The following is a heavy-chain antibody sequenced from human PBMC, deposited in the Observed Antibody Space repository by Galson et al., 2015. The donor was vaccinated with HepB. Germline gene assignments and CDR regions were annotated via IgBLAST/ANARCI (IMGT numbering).Heavy chain of an antibody. Sequence: SLRLSCAASGFTFSSYSMNWVRQAPGKGLEWVSYISGSRSSIYYADSVKGRFTISRDNAKNSLNLQMNSLRDEDTAVYYCAGRGYSYGFDYYYGMDVWGQGTTVTVSS. CDR3: AGRGYSYGFDYYYGMDV. V-gene: IGHV3-48*02. J-gene: IGHJ6*02. CDR1: GFTFSSYS. D-gene: IGHD5-18*01. CDR2: ISGSRSSI.